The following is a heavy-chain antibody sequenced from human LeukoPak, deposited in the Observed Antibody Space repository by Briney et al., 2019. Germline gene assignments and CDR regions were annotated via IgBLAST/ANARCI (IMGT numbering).Heavy chain of an antibody. CDR1: GGSISSYY. Sequence: SETLSLTCTVSGGSISSYYWSWIRQPAGKGLEWIGRIYTSGSTNYNPSLKSRVTMSVDTSKNQFSLKLSSVTAADTAVYYCARYDYGSGSYYKASEYWGQGTLVTVPS. CDR2: IYTSGST. D-gene: IGHD3-10*01. J-gene: IGHJ4*02. V-gene: IGHV4-4*07. CDR3: ARYDYGSGSYYKASEY.